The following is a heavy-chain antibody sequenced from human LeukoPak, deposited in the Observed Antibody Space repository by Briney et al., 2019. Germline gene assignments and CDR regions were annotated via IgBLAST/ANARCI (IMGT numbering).Heavy chain of an antibody. D-gene: IGHD2-21*02. V-gene: IGHV3-7*01. J-gene: IGHJ4*02. CDR3: VRDPSAYCGGDCPDY. CDR2: IKQDGSEK. Sequence: GGSLRLSCAASGFTFSDYWMSWVRQAPGKGLEWAANIKQDGSEKYYVDSVEGRFTISRDNAKNSLYLQMNSLRAEDTAIYYCVRDPSAYCGGDCPDYWGQGTLVTVSS. CDR1: GFTFSDYW.